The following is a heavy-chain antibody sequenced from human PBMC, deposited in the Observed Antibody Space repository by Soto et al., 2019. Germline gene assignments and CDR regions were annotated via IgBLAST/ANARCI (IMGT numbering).Heavy chain of an antibody. Sequence: QVQLGQSGAEVKKPGSSVKVSCKASGGTFSSYAISWVRQAPGQGLEWMGGIIPIFGTANYAQKFQGRVTITADESTSTAYMELSSLRSEDTAVYYCARGATSVPAAISWFDPWGQGTLVTVSS. CDR3: ARGATSVPAAISWFDP. V-gene: IGHV1-69*12. CDR1: GGTFSSYA. J-gene: IGHJ5*02. D-gene: IGHD2-2*01. CDR2: IIPIFGTA.